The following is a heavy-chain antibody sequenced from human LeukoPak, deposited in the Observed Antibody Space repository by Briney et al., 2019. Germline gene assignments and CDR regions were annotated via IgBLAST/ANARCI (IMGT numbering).Heavy chain of an antibody. Sequence: ASVKVSCKASGYTSTNYGISWVRQAPGQGLEWLGWISAYNGNTNYAQNLQGRVTMTTDTSTSTAYMELRSLRSDDTAVYYCARRGGKNYGDYVLYYDYMDVWGKGTTVTVSS. J-gene: IGHJ6*03. CDR1: GYTSTNYG. CDR2: ISAYNGNT. V-gene: IGHV1-18*01. CDR3: ARRGGKNYGDYVLYYDYMDV. D-gene: IGHD4-17*01.